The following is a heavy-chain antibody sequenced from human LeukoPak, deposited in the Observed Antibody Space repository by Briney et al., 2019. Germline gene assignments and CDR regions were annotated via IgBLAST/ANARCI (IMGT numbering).Heavy chain of an antibody. CDR2: IYYSGSA. J-gene: IGHJ6*02. V-gene: IGHV4-59*01. Sequence: SETLSLTCTVSGGSISSYYWSWIRQPPGKGLEWIGYIYYSGSANYNPSLKSRVTISVDTSKNQFSLKLSSVTAADTAVYYCARGRYCSSSSCPWYYYYGMDVWGQGTTVTVSS. CDR1: GGSISSYY. D-gene: IGHD2-2*01. CDR3: ARGRYCSSSSCPWYYYYGMDV.